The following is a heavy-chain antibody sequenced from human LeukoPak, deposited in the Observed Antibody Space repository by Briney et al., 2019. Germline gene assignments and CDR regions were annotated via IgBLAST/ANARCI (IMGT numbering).Heavy chain of an antibody. CDR3: AKGFTYYYYGMDV. CDR2: ITSTGAYM. V-gene: IGHV3-21*01. CDR1: GFTFSDYS. Sequence: GGSLRLSCEGSGFTFSDYSLNRVRQAPGKGLGWVSSITSTGAYMYYADSVKGRFTISRDNSKNTLYLQMNSLRAEDTAVYYCAKGFTYYYYGMDVWGQGTTVTVSS. J-gene: IGHJ6*02.